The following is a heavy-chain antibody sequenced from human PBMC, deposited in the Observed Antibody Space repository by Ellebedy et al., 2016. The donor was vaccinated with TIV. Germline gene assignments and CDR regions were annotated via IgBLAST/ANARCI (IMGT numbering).Heavy chain of an antibody. CDR1: GGSISSRTRY. CDR2: VYFTGTT. D-gene: IGHD6-13*01. CDR3: ATARRDPLYYGVDV. J-gene: IGHJ6*02. V-gene: IGHV4-39*01. Sequence: MPSETLSLTCTVSGGSISSRTRYWGWFRQTPEKGLEWIGTVYFTGTTYYNPSLSSRVTISADTSNNQFSLQLTSVTAAGTAVYYCATARRDPLYYGVDVWGRGTTVTVSS.